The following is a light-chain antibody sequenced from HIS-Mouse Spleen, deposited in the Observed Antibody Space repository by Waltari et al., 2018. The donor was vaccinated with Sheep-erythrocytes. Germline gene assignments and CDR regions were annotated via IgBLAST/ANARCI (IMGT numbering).Light chain of an antibody. CDR1: SRDGGGYNY. J-gene: IGLJ3*02. CDR3: CSYAGSYTWV. CDR2: DVS. V-gene: IGLV2-11*01. Sequence: QSALTQPRSVSGSPGPSVTISCTGTSRDGGGYNYVSWYQQHPGKAPKLLIYDVSKRPSGVPDRFSGSKSGNTASLTISGLQAEDEADYYCCSYAGSYTWVFGGGTKLTVL.